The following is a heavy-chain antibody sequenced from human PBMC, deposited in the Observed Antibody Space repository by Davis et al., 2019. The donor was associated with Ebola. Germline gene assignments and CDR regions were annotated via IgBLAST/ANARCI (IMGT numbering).Heavy chain of an antibody. J-gene: IGHJ4*02. CDR2: IYHSGST. Sequence: SETLSLTCAVSGGSISSGGYSWSWIRQPPGKGLEWIGYIYHSGSTYYNPSLKSRVTISVDTSKNQFSLKLSSVTAADTAVYYCARLGRGYQDYWGQGTLVTVSS. CDR3: ARLGRGYQDY. V-gene: IGHV4-30-2*05. CDR1: GGSISSGGYS. D-gene: IGHD3-16*01.